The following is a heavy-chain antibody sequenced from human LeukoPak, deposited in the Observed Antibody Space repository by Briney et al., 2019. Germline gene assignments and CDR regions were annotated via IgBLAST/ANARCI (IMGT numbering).Heavy chain of an antibody. CDR1: GGTFSSYA. Sequence: ASVKVSCKASGGTFSSYAISWVRQAPGQGLEWMGGIIPIFGTANYAQKFQGRVTITADESTSTAYMELSSLRSEDTAVYYCARVYYYDSSGSSDYWGQGTLVTVSS. D-gene: IGHD3-22*01. V-gene: IGHV1-69*13. CDR2: IIPIFGTA. CDR3: ARVYYYDSSGSSDY. J-gene: IGHJ4*02.